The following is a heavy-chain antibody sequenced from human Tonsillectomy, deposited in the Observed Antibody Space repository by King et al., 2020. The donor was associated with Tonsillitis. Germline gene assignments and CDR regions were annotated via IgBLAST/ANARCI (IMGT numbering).Heavy chain of an antibody. CDR3: VKGGEMGYCSGGSCYYFDY. J-gene: IGHJ4*02. V-gene: IGHV3-64D*06. CDR1: GFTFSSYA. Sequence: VQLVESGGGLVQPGGSLRLSCSASGFTFSSYAMHWVRQAPGKGLEYVSAISSNGGSTYYADSVKGRFTMSRDNSKNTLYLQMSSLRAEDTAVYYCVKGGEMGYCSGGSCYYFDYWGQGTLVTVSS. CDR2: ISSNGGST. D-gene: IGHD2-15*01.